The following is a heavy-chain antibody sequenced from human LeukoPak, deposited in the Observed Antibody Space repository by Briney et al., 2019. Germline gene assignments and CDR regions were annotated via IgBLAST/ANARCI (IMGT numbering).Heavy chain of an antibody. D-gene: IGHD1-26*01. Sequence: KPSETLSLTCTVSGYSISSGYYWGWIRQPPGKGLEWIGSVYHSGSTYYNPSLSSRVTISVDTSKNQFSLKLSSVTAADTAAYYCARVPYSGTYYVDSWGQGTLVTVSS. J-gene: IGHJ4*02. CDR2: VYHSGST. CDR3: ARVPYSGTYYVDS. CDR1: GYSISSGYY. V-gene: IGHV4-38-2*02.